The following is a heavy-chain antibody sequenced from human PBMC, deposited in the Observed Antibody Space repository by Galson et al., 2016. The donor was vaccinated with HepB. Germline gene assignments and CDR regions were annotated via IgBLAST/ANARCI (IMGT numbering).Heavy chain of an antibody. CDR1: GFTFDAYT. J-gene: IGHJ6*02. V-gene: IGHV3-43*01. D-gene: IGHD2-15*01. Sequence: SLRLSCAASGFTFDAYTLHWVRQPPGKGLEWVSLISWAGNRTYYADSVKGRFTISRDNSKNSLYLQMNSLRAEDTALHFCAKVLSRCGGGSCDEFPIRYFYYGLNVWGQGSTVTVSS. CDR2: ISWAGNRT. CDR3: AKVLSRCGGGSCDEFPIRYFYYGLNV.